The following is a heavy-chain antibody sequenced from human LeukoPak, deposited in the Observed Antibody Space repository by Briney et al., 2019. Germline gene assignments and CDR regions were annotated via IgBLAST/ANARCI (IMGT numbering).Heavy chain of an antibody. D-gene: IGHD4-17*01. J-gene: IGHJ4*02. CDR1: GGSISSGGYY. CDR3: ARFSNDHGVKFDY. CDR2: IYYSGTA. V-gene: IGHV4-31*03. Sequence: SETLSLTCTVSGGSISSGGYYWSWGRQHSEKGLEWIGYIYYSGTAYYNPSLKSRVTMSVDTSKNQFSLKLDSVTVADTAVYYCARFSNDHGVKFDYWGQGTLVTVSS.